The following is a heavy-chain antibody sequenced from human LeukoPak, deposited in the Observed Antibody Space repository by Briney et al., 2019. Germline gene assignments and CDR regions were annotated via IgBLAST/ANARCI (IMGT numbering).Heavy chain of an antibody. CDR3: TTFLAVNPFDY. CDR2: IKSKTDGGTT. Sequence: GGSLRLSCTASGFTFSNAWMSWVRQAPGKGLEWVGRIKSKTDGGTTDYAAPVKGRFTISRDDSKNTLYLQMNSLKTEDTAVYYCTTFLAVNPFDYWGQGTLVTVSS. CDR1: GFTFSNAW. J-gene: IGHJ4*02. D-gene: IGHD3-3*01. V-gene: IGHV3-15*01.